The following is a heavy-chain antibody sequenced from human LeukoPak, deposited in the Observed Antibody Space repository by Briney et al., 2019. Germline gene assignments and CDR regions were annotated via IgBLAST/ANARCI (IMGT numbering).Heavy chain of an antibody. J-gene: IGHJ2*01. V-gene: IGHV4-4*07. Sequence: SETLSLTCTVSGGSISSYYWSWIRQPAGKGLEWIGRIYTSGSTNYNPSLKSRVTMSVDTSKNQFSLKLSSVTAADTAVYYCARDASDQNSGGYYPYWYFDLWGRGTLVTVSS. D-gene: IGHD3-22*01. CDR3: ARDASDQNSGGYYPYWYFDL. CDR2: IYTSGST. CDR1: GGSISSYY.